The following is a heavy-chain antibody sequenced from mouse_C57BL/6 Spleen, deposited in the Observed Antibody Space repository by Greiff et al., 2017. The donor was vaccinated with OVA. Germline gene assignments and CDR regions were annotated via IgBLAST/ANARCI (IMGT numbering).Heavy chain of an antibody. CDR3: TTGGDSSGYVFYYFDY. CDR1: GFNIKDDY. CDR2: IDPENGDT. D-gene: IGHD3-2*02. Sequence: SGAELVRPGASVKLSCTASGFNIKDDYMHWVKQRPEQGLEWIGWIDPENGDTEYASKFQGKATITADTSSNTAYLQLSSLTSEDTAVYYCTTGGDSSGYVFYYFDYWGQGTTLTVSS. J-gene: IGHJ2*01. V-gene: IGHV14-4*01.